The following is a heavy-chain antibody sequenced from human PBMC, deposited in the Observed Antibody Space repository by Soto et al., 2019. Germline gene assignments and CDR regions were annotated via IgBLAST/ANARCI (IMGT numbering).Heavy chain of an antibody. CDR2: IYHSGST. V-gene: IGHV4-30-2*01. Sequence: QLQLQESGSGLVKPSQTLSLTCAVSGGSISSGGYSWSWIRQPPGKGLEWIGYIYHSGSTYYNPSLKSRVAISVDRSKIQFSLRLSSVTAADAAVYYCARGGGLRLGELSYFDYWGQGTLVTVSS. CDR3: ARGGGLRLGELSYFDY. D-gene: IGHD3-16*02. CDR1: GGSISSGGYS. J-gene: IGHJ4*02.